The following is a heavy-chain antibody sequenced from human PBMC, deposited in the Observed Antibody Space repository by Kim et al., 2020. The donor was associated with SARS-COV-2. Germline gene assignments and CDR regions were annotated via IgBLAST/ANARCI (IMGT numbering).Heavy chain of an antibody. J-gene: IGHJ4*02. D-gene: IGHD3-9*01. CDR1: GFTFSSYS. V-gene: IGHV3-48*02. CDR2: ISSSSSTI. CDR3: ARVPYYDILTGYDGDY. Sequence: GGSLRLSCAASGFTFSSYSMNWVRQAPGKGLEWVSYISSSSSTIYYADSVKGRFTISRDNAKNSLYLQMNSLRDEDTAVYYCARVPYYDILTGYDGDYWGQGTLVTVSS.